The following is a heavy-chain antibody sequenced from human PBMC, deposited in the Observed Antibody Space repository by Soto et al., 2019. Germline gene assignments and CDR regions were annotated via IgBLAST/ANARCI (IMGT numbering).Heavy chain of an antibody. D-gene: IGHD6-19*01. CDR3: ARDMYSSDYFVKWFEP. CDR1: GFSFSSYA. V-gene: IGHV3-30-3*01. CDR2: ISPDGINK. Sequence: QVRLVESGGGVVQPGRSLRLSCTASGFSFSSYAMYWFRQPPGKGLERVAVISPDGINKHYADSVKGRVTVSRDNSNHSLDLQLNSLRGEDTAMYYCARDMYSSDYFVKWFEPWGQGTLVTVSS. J-gene: IGHJ5*02.